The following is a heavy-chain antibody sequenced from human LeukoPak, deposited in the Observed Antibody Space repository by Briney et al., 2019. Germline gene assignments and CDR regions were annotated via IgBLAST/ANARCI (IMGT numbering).Heavy chain of an antibody. J-gene: IGHJ4*02. CDR1: GYTFTSYG. CDR3: ARPLKPQSGYYRG. D-gene: IGHD3-22*01. V-gene: IGHV1-18*01. CDR2: ISAYNGNT. Sequence: SVKVSCKASGYTFTSYGISWVRQAPGQGLEWMGWISAYNGNTNYAQKFQGRVTITADESTSTAYMELSSLRSEDTAVYYCARPLKPQSGYYRGWGQGTLVTVSS.